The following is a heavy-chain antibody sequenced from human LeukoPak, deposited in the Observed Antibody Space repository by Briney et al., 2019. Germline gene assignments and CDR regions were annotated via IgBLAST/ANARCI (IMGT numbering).Heavy chain of an antibody. CDR1: GFTFSIYA. D-gene: IGHD3-22*01. V-gene: IGHV3-23*01. CDR2: ICGSGGRT. Sequence: GSLRLSCAASGFTFSIYAMSWVRQAPGKGLEGVSAICGSGGRTYYADSVKGRFTISRDNSKNTLYLQMNSLRAEDTAVYYCAKDGDYYDSSGYPYFDYWGQGTLVTVSS. CDR3: AKDGDYYDSSGYPYFDY. J-gene: IGHJ4*02.